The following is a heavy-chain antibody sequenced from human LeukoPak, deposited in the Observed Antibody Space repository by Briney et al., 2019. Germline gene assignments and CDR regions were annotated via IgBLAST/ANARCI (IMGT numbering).Heavy chain of an antibody. J-gene: IGHJ5*02. Sequence: SQILSLTCAISGYSVSSNSAAWNWIRQSPSRGLEWLGRTYYRSKWNNDYAASVKSRITISPDTTKNQFSLQLNSVTPEDTAVYYCARISWQDTLSWGPGTLVTVSS. D-gene: IGHD6-13*01. CDR3: ARISWQDTLS. CDR2: TYYRSKWNN. CDR1: GYSVSSNSAA. V-gene: IGHV6-1*01.